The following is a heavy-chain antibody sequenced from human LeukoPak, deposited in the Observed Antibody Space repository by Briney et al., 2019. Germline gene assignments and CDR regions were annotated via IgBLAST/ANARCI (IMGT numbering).Heavy chain of an antibody. Sequence: GASVKVSCKASGNTFTRNYIQWVRQAPGQGLEWMGMINPSGGSTSYAQKFQGRVTMTRDTSTSTVYMELSSLRSEDTAVYYCARVLAVAGIGAFDIWGQGTMVTVSS. CDR2: INPSGGST. D-gene: IGHD6-19*01. J-gene: IGHJ3*02. V-gene: IGHV1-46*01. CDR3: ARVLAVAGIGAFDI. CDR1: GNTFTRNY.